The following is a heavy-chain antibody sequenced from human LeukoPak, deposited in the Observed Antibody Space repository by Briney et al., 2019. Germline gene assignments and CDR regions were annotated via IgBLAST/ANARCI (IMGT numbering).Heavy chain of an antibody. CDR3: ARLRQQLVYFDY. CDR2: IYYRGST. CDR1: GGSISINSYY. D-gene: IGHD6-13*01. V-gene: IGHV4-39*07. J-gene: IGHJ4*02. Sequence: SETLSLTCTVSGGSISINSYYWGWIRQPPGKGLEWIGSIYYRGSTYYNPSLKSRVTISVDTSKNQFSLKLSSVTAADTAVYYCARLRQQLVYFDYWGQGTLVTVSS.